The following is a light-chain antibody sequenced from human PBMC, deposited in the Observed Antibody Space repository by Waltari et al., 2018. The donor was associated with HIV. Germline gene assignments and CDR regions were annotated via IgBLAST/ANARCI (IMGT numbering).Light chain of an antibody. J-gene: IGKJ1*01. CDR2: KAS. CDR1: QRIDNW. CDR3: QQYNGFSWT. Sequence: DIQMTQSPSTLSASLGERVTITCRASQRIDNWLAWYPQRPGKAPKLLIYKASDLKSGVPSRFSGSGSGTEFTLTISSLQPDDFATYYCQQYNGFSWTFGQGTKVEIK. V-gene: IGKV1-5*03.